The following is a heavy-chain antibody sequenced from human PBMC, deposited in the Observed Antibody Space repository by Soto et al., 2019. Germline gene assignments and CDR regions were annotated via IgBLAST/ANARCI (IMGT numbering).Heavy chain of an antibody. CDR2: MNPDSGHA. CDR1: GYTFTNSD. V-gene: IGHV1-8*01. J-gene: IGHJ5*02. D-gene: IGHD2-15*01. Sequence: ASVKVSCKASGYTFTNSDINWVRQAPGQGLEWMGWMNPDSGHAAYAQKFQGRVTLTTSTSTSTVYMEMRSLGSEDTAVYYCARRPHCSGGICYYGLDTWGQGTLVTVPS. CDR3: ARRPHCSGGICYYGLDT.